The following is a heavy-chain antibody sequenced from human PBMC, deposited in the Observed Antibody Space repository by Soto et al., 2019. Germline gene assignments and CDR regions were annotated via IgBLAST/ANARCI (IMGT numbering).Heavy chain of an antibody. CDR2: LVPLFLTA. CDR1: GDNFNNYA. J-gene: IGHJ4*02. V-gene: IGHV1-69*06. D-gene: IGHD7-27*01. CDR3: TRGLGYSAS. Sequence: QVQLVQSGTEVKKPGSSVKVSCQASGDNFNNYAINWVRQAPGQGLEWMGGLVPLFLTANYAQKFQGRVTITADRSTSTAYMELSSLISEDTAVYYCTRGLGYSASWGQGTLVTVSS.